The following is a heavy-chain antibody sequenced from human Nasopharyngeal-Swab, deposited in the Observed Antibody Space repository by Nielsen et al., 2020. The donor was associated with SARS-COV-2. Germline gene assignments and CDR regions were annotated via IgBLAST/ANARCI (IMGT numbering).Heavy chain of an antibody. V-gene: IGHV5-51*01. Sequence: GESLKISCKGCGYSFTTYWIGWVRQMPGKGLEWMGIIYPGDSNTRYSPSFQGQVTISVDKYSSTAYLQWSSLKASDTAIYYCARPMRPMGHYYFGMDVWGQGTTVTVSS. CDR3: ARPMRPMGHYYFGMDV. CDR1: GYSFTTYW. D-gene: IGHD1-26*01. J-gene: IGHJ6*02. CDR2: IYPGDSNT.